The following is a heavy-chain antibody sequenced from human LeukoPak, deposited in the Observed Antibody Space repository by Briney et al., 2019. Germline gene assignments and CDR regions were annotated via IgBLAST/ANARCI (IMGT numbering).Heavy chain of an antibody. Sequence: GRSLRLSCAASGFTFDGYAMHWVRQAPGKGLEWVSGISWDSGSIGYAGSVKGRFNISRDNAKNSLYLQMNSLRAEDMALYYCAKGGWELHRYYFDYWGQGTLVTVSS. CDR1: GFTFDGYA. CDR3: AKGGWELHRYYFDY. D-gene: IGHD1-26*01. CDR2: ISWDSGSI. J-gene: IGHJ4*02. V-gene: IGHV3-9*03.